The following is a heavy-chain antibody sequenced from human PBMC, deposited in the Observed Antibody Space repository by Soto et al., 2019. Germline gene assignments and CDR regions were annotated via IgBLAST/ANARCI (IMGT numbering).Heavy chain of an antibody. J-gene: IGHJ4*02. Sequence: GESLKISCAASGFTFSDSAIQWVRQASGKGLEWVGRIRSKANDYATAYAASVKGRFTISRDDSKNTAYLQMSSLKTEDTAVYYCVRHVGETYFDYWGRGTLVTVSS. D-gene: IGHD2-21*01. CDR3: VRHVGETYFDY. CDR1: GFTFSDSA. V-gene: IGHV3-73*01. CDR2: IRSKANDYAT.